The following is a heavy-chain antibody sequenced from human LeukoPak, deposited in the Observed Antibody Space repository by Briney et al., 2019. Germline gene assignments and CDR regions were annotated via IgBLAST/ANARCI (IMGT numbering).Heavy chain of an antibody. J-gene: IGHJ4*02. V-gene: IGHV3-9*01. D-gene: IGHD2-21*01. CDR1: GFTFDDYA. CDR2: ISWNSGSI. Sequence: GGSLRLSCAASGFTFDDYAMHWVRQAPGKGLEWVSGISWNSGSIGYADSVKGRFTISRDNAKNSLYLQMNSLRAEDTALYYCAKGLGGGDFDYWGQGTLVTISS. CDR3: AKGLGGGDFDY.